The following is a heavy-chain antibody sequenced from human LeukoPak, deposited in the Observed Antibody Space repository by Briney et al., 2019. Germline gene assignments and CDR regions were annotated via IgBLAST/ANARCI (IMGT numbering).Heavy chain of an antibody. J-gene: IGHJ4*02. CDR2: IIPIFGTA. CDR3: ARDAPPWGPFDY. CDR1: GGTFSSYA. Sequence: SVKVSCKASGGTFSSYAISWVRQAPGQGLEWMGGIIPIFGTANYAQKFQGRVTVTADESTSTAYMELSSLRSEDTAVYYCARDAPPWGPFDYWGQGTLVTVSS. D-gene: IGHD7-27*01. V-gene: IGHV1-69*13.